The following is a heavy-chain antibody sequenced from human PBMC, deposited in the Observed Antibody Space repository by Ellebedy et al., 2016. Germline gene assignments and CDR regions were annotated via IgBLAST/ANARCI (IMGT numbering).Heavy chain of an antibody. J-gene: IGHJ4*02. Sequence: SLKISCATSGFTFDDYALHWVRQVPGKGLEWVSGISWNCAAIGYGEAVKGRFTISRDSAKNYLYLQMNSLRVEDTALYFCAKGTMDYLHHWGQGTLVTVSS. CDR3: AKGTMDYLHH. CDR2: ISWNCAAI. V-gene: IGHV3-9*01. CDR1: GFTFDDYA. D-gene: IGHD3-10*01.